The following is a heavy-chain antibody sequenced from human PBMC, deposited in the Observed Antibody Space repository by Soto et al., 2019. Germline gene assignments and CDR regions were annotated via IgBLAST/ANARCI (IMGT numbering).Heavy chain of an antibody. CDR1: GFMFSNYG. Sequence: GGSLRLSCAASGFMFSNYGMNWVRQAPGKGLEWLSYIGDSSGAINYADSVKGRFTISRDNAKNSLYLQMNGLRDEDTAVYYCAFSGNYGVYWGLGTLVTVSS. V-gene: IGHV3-48*02. CDR3: AFSGNYGVY. CDR2: IGDSSGAI. D-gene: IGHD1-26*01. J-gene: IGHJ4*02.